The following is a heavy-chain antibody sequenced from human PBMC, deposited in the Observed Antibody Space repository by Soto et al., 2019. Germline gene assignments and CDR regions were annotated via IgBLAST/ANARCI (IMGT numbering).Heavy chain of an antibody. V-gene: IGHV1-69*06. Sequence: SVKVSCKASGGTFSSYAISWVRQAPGQGLEWMGGIIPIFGTANYAQKFQGRVTITADKSTSTAYMELSSLRSEDTAVYYCARGPPTYYDSSGYYHYFDYWGQGTLVTV. CDR3: ARGPPTYYDSSGYYHYFDY. CDR1: GGTFSSYA. J-gene: IGHJ4*02. D-gene: IGHD3-22*01. CDR2: IIPIFGTA.